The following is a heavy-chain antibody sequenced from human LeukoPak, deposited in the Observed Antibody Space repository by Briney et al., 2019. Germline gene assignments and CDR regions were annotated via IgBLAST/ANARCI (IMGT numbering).Heavy chain of an antibody. Sequence: PSETLSLTCTVPGGSTSDNYWSWIRQPPGKGLEWIGYILYSGSTNYNPSLQSRVTISVDTSKNQFSLELTSVTAADTAVYYCARHRGSGYENFFDYWAREPWSPSP. CDR2: ILYSGST. CDR1: GGSTSDNY. V-gene: IGHV4-59*08. J-gene: IGHJ4*02. CDR3: ARHRGSGYENFFDY. D-gene: IGHD3-3*01.